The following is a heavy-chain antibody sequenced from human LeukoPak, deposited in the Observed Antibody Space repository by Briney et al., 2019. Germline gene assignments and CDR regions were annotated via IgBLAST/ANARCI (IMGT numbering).Heavy chain of an antibody. CDR1: GFTFSNYA. J-gene: IGHJ4*02. D-gene: IGHD2-15*01. V-gene: IGHV3-64D*09. Sequence: GGSLRLSCPASGFTFSNYAMHWVRQAPGKGLECISTISSTGGSTYYADSVKGRFTISRDNSKNTLYLQMSSLRAEDTAVYYCVRDTSYCSGGRCFATYSFDYWGQGTRVTVSS. CDR2: ISSTGGST. CDR3: VRDTSYCSGGRCFATYSFDY.